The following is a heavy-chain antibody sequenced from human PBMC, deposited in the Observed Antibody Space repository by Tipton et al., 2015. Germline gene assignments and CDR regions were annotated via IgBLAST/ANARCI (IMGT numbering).Heavy chain of an antibody. J-gene: IGHJ4*02. CDR2: IYYSGTT. CDR1: GGSISGFY. Sequence: TLSLTCTVSGGSISGFYWSWIRQAPGKGLEWIGYIYYSGTTKHNPSLKGRVTISVDTSKNQFSLKLSSVTAADTALYYCARGPWKTFDYWGQGTLVTVSS. D-gene: IGHD1-1*01. CDR3: ARGPWKTFDY. V-gene: IGHV4-59*12.